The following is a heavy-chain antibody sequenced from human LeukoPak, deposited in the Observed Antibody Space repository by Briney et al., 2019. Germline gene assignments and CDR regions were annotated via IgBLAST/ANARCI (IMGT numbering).Heavy chain of an antibody. CDR2: IYPGDSDT. V-gene: IGHV5-51*01. Sequence: GESLKISCKGSGYSFTSYWIGWVRQMPGKGLEWMGIIYPGDSDTRYSPSFQGQVTISADKSISTAYLQWSSLKASDTAMYYCARRVGLWFGDKYYYYMDVWGKGTTVTVSS. J-gene: IGHJ6*03. D-gene: IGHD3-10*01. CDR3: ARRVGLWFGDKYYYYMDV. CDR1: GYSFTSYW.